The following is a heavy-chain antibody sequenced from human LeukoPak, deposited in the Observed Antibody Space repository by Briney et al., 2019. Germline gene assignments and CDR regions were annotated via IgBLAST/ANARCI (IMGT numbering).Heavy chain of an antibody. CDR2: IYYSGST. CDR3: ARSTQHAYVDTGVDY. Sequence: SETLSLTCTVSGGSISSYYWSWIRQPPGKGLEWIGYIYYSGSTNYNPSLKSRVTISVDTSKNQFSLKLSSVTAADTAVYYCARSTQHAYVDTGVDYWGQGTLVTVSS. J-gene: IGHJ4*02. D-gene: IGHD5-18*01. CDR1: GGSISSYY. V-gene: IGHV4-59*08.